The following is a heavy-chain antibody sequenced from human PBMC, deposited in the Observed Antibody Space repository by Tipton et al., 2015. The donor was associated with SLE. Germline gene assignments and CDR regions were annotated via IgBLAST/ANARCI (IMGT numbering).Heavy chain of an antibody. Sequence: SLRLSCAASGFNFSSDSMNWVSQAPGKGLDWVATIKHDGSEGFYVDSVRGRFTISRDNAKNTVYLQMDSLRVEDTAIYYCARLSLSPPWGQGTVVAVSS. CDR1: GFNFSSDS. CDR3: ARLSLSPP. J-gene: IGHJ5*02. V-gene: IGHV3-7*03. CDR2: IKHDGSEG.